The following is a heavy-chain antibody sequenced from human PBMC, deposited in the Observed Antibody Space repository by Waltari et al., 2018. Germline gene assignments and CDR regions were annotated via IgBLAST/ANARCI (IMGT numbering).Heavy chain of an antibody. Sequence: QVQLVQSGAEVKKPGASVKVSCKASGYTFTSYGISWVRQAPGQGLEWMGWISAYNGKTNYAQKLQGRVTMTTDTSTSTAYMELRSLRSDDTAVYYCARDPRIVVVPAAIGAVGYFDYWGQGTLVTVSS. CDR3: ARDPRIVVVPAAIGAVGYFDY. CDR2: ISAYNGKT. D-gene: IGHD2-2*01. CDR1: GYTFTSYG. J-gene: IGHJ4*02. V-gene: IGHV1-18*01.